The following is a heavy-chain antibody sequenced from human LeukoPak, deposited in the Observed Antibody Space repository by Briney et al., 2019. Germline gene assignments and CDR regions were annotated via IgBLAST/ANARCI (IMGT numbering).Heavy chain of an antibody. V-gene: IGHV1-69*04. Sequence: GASVKVSCKTSGGTFDNYIISWVRQAPGQGLEWVGTIILILGIASYAQKFQGRVAITADTSTSTAYMELRNLGSEDTAVYFCAREPEGLTTESHWGQGTLVTVSS. CDR1: GGTFDNYI. CDR3: AREPEGLTTESH. CDR2: IILILGIA. J-gene: IGHJ4*02. D-gene: IGHD1-14*01.